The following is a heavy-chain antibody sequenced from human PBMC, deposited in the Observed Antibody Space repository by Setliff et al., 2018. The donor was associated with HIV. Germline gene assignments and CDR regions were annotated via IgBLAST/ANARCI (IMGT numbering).Heavy chain of an antibody. Sequence: GGSLRLSCAASGFTFNTYSMSWVRQAPGKGLEWLSYISSSGTTMHYADSVRGRFTISRDNAKNSLYLQMNSLRAEDTAVYYCARLLHNAYWDQGTLVTVSS. CDR2: ISSSGTTM. V-gene: IGHV3-48*04. CDR1: GFTFNTYS. J-gene: IGHJ4*02. CDR3: ARLLHNAY. D-gene: IGHD2-21*01.